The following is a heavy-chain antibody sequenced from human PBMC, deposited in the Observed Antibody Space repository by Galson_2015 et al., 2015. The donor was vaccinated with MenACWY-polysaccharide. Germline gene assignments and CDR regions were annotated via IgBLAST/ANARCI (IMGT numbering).Heavy chain of an antibody. CDR1: GLTVSSTF. CDR3: AGGYFRFED. D-gene: IGHD3-22*01. V-gene: IGHV3-53*01. Sequence: SLRLSCAASGLTVSSTFMSWVRQAPGKGPEWVSVVYRDGTTYHADSVKGRFTISRDNSKNTLHLQMNSLRVEDTAVYYCAGGYFRFEDWGQGTLVTVSS. J-gene: IGHJ4*02. CDR2: VYRDGTT.